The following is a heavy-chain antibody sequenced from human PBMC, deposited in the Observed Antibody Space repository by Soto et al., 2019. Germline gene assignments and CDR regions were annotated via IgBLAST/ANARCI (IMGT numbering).Heavy chain of an antibody. J-gene: IGHJ4*02. V-gene: IGHV6-1*01. CDR1: GDSVSSNSAS. CDR2: TYYRSKWYN. Sequence: PSQTLSLTCAISGDSVSSNSASWNWIRQSPSRGLEWLGRTYYRSKWYNDYAVSVKSRITINSDTSKNQFSLQLNSVTPEDTAVYYCARDLEYYYDSSGYYYAYYFDYWGQGTLVTVSS. CDR3: ARDLEYYYDSSGYYYAYYFDY. D-gene: IGHD3-22*01.